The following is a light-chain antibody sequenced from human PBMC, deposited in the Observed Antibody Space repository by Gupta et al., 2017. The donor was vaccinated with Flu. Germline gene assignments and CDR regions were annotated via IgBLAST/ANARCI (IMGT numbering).Light chain of an antibody. J-gene: IGLJ2*01. V-gene: IGLV2-14*01. CDR2: EVS. CDR1: SSDVGGYNY. CDR3: SSYTSSSIFVV. Sequence: TGTSSDVGGYNYVSWYQQHPGKAPKLMIYEVSNRPSGVSNRFSGSKSGNTASLTISGLQAEDEADYYCSSYTSSSIFVVFGGGTKLTVL.